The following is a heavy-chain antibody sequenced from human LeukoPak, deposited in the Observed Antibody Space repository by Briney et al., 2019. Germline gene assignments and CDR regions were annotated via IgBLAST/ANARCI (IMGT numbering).Heavy chain of an antibody. CDR2: IYTSGST. J-gene: IGHJ3*02. Sequence: SETLSLTCTVSGGSIGSYYWSWIRQPAGKGLEWIGRIYTSGSTNYNPSLKSRVTMSVDTSKNQFSLKLSSVTAADTAVYYCARGDTILGAFDIWGQGTMVTVSS. CDR3: ARGDTILGAFDI. V-gene: IGHV4-4*07. CDR1: GGSIGSYY. D-gene: IGHD3-3*01.